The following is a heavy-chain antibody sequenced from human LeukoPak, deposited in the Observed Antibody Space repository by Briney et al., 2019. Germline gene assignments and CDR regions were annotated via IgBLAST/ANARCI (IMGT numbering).Heavy chain of an antibody. V-gene: IGHV4-59*01. J-gene: IGHJ4*02. CDR3: ARVGPLRSFDY. CDR1: GGSISSYY. CDR2: IYYSGST. Sequence: TPSETLSLTCTVSGGSISSYYWSWIRQPPGKGLEWIGYIYYSGSTNYNPSLKSRVTISVDTSKNQISLKLSSVTAADTAVYYCARVGPLRSFDYWGQGTLVTVSS.